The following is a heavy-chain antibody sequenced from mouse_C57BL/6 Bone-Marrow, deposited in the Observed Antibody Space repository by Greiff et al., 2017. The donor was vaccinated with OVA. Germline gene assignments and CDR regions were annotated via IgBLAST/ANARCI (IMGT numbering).Heavy chain of an antibody. CDR1: VYPFTDYE. V-gene: IGHV1-15*01. CDR2: IDPETGVT. D-gene: IGHD1-1*01. Sequence: VPLQASGAALVRPGASVTLSCKASVYPFTDYEMHWVKQTPVHGLEWIGSIDPETGVTAYNQKFTGKAILTADTSSSTAYMALRSLTSEDSAVYYGTKGGYYYGSIFAYWGQGTLVTVSA. CDR3: TKGGYYYGSIFAY. J-gene: IGHJ3*01.